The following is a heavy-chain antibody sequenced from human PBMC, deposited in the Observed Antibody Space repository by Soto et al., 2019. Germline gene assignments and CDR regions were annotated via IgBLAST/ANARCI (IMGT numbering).Heavy chain of an antibody. CDR3: AREVEGSYSPADF. D-gene: IGHD3-10*01. V-gene: IGHV1-18*01. Sequence: ASVKVSCKTSGYTFTDQGIDWLRQSPGQGLEWVGWVSSYNGNTNYAYNLKDRVIMTTDASTSTAYMELRGLRSDDTAVYYCAREVEGSYSPADFWGQGTPVTVSS. CDR1: GYTFTDQG. CDR2: VSSYNGNT. J-gene: IGHJ4*02.